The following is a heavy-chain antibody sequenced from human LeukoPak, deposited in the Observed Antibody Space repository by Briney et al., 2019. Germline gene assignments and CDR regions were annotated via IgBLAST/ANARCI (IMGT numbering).Heavy chain of an antibody. V-gene: IGHV1-2*06. Sequence: ASVKVSCKASGYTFTSYGISWVRQAPGQGLEWMGRINPNSGVTNYAQKFQGRVTMTRDTSISTAYMELRRLRSDDTAVYYCATTSDWKYYYGMDVWGQGTTVTVSS. CDR2: INPNSGVT. CDR3: ATTSDWKYYYGMDV. CDR1: GYTFTSYG. D-gene: IGHD1-1*01. J-gene: IGHJ6*02.